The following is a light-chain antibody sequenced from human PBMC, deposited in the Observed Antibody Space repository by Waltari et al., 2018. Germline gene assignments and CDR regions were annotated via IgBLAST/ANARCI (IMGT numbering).Light chain of an antibody. Sequence: EIVLTQSPATLSLSPGERATLSCRASQSVSKFLAWYQQKPGQAPRLLISHASNRATGIPARFSGRGSGTDFTLTISSLEPGDSAVYYCQQRANWPPLTFGGGTRVEI. CDR1: QSVSKF. CDR3: QQRANWPPLT. CDR2: HAS. V-gene: IGKV3-11*01. J-gene: IGKJ4*01.